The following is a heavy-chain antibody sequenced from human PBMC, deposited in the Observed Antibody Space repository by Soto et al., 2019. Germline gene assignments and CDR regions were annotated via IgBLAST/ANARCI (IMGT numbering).Heavy chain of an antibody. J-gene: IGHJ4*02. Sequence: GGSLRLSCAASGFTFSSYAMSWVRQAPGKGLEWVSAISGSGGSTYYADSVKGRFTISRDNSKNTLYLQMNSLRAEDTAVYYCANIAPDFWSGYYNLDDYWGQGTLVTVSS. D-gene: IGHD3-3*01. CDR2: ISGSGGST. CDR1: GFTFSSYA. V-gene: IGHV3-23*01. CDR3: ANIAPDFWSGYYNLDDY.